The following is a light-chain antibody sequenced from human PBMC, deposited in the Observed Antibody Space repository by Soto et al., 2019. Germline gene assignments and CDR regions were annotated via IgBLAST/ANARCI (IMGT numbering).Light chain of an antibody. CDR3: MQGTHWPIT. Sequence: GVMSQSPLSLPVTLGQPSSISCSASESLVHDDGTTYLNWFQQRPGQSPRRLIYKVSNRGSGVSDRFSGSGSGSNFTLKISRVEAEDVGVYYCMQGTHWPITFGQGTRLEIK. J-gene: IGKJ5*01. CDR1: ESLVHDDGTTY. CDR2: KVS. V-gene: IGKV2-30*02.